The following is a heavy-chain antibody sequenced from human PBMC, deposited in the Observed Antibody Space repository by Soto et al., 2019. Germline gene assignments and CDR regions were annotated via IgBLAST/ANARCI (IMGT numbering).Heavy chain of an antibody. J-gene: IGHJ4*02. D-gene: IGHD2-15*01. CDR3: ARGYCSGVICYLYYFDY. CDR1: GDSINNYY. V-gene: IGHV4-59*01. CDR2: ISYIGST. Sequence: QVQLHESGPGLVKPSETLSLNCTVSGDSINNYYWNWIRQPPGKGLEWIGYISYIGSTNYNPSLESRVTISVDTSKNQFSLRLSSVTAADTAVYLCARGYCSGVICYLYYFDYWGQGTLVTVSS.